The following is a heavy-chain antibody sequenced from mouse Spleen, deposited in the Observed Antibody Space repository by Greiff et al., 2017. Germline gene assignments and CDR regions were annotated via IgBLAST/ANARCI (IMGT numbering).Heavy chain of an antibody. V-gene: IGHV1-9*01. CDR2: ILPGSGST. J-gene: IGHJ4*01. CDR1: GYTFSSYW. Sequence: VQLQQSGAELMKPGASVKISCKATGYTFSSYWIEWVKQRPGHGLEWIGEILPGSGSTNYNEKFKGKATFTADTSSNTAYMQLSSLTSEDSAVYYCARSLYYDYDGYAMDYWGQGTSVTVSS. D-gene: IGHD2-4*01. CDR3: ARSLYYDYDGYAMDY.